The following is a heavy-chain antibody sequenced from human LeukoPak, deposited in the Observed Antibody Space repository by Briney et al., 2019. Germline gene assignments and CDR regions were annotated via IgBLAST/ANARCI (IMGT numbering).Heavy chain of an antibody. CDR3: ARGQWRDPFDY. Sequence: PSETLPLPCTVTGGPLSSYYWGSIRQSPGTGLEGIGYIYYSGSTNYNPSHKRRVTIPGDTSKHQFYLTLRSVIAADTAVYYCARGQWRDPFDYWGQGTLVTVSS. CDR2: IYYSGST. D-gene: IGHD6-19*01. J-gene: IGHJ4*02. CDR1: GGPLSSYY. V-gene: IGHV4-59*08.